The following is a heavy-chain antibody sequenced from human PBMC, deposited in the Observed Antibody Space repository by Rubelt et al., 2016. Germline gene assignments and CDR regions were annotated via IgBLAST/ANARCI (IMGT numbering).Heavy chain of an antibody. CDR1: GFTFSSYA. D-gene: IGHD4-17*01. V-gene: IGHV3-23*01. Sequence: EVQLLESGGGLVQPGGSLRLSCAASGFTFSSYAMSWVRQAPGKGLEWVSAISGSGGSTYYADSVKGRFTVSRDNSKNTLNLQMNSLRAEDTAVYYCAKVPIRTVTSTFDYWGQGTLVTVSS. CDR2: ISGSGGST. CDR3: AKVPIRTVTSTFDY. J-gene: IGHJ4*02.